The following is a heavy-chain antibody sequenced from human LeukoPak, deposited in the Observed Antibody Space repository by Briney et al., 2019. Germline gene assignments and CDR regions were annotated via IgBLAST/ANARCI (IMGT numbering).Heavy chain of an antibody. J-gene: IGHJ6*03. CDR3: ARGLAGNSERGYYYYMDV. D-gene: IGHD4-23*01. CDR2: IIPIFGTA. Sequence: ASVKVSCKASGGTFSSYAISWVRQAPGQGLEWMGGIIPIFGTANYAQKFQGRVTITTDESTSTAYMELSSLRSEDTAVYYCARGLAGNSERGYYYYMDVWGKGTTVTVSS. CDR1: GGTFSSYA. V-gene: IGHV1-69*05.